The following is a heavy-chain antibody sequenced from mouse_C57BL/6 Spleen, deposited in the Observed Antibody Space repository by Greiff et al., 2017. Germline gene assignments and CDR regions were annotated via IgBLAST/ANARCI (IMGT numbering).Heavy chain of an antibody. CDR3: ARLYYGNYVDYAMDD. Sequence: EVHLVESGGGLVKPGGSLKLSCAASGFTFSDYGMHWVRQAPEKGLEWVAYISSGSSTIYYADTVKGRFTISRDNAKNTLFLQMTSLRSEDTSMYYCARLYYGNYVDYAMDDWGQGTSVTVSS. V-gene: IGHV5-17*01. J-gene: IGHJ4*01. D-gene: IGHD2-1*01. CDR2: ISSGSSTI. CDR1: GFTFSDYG.